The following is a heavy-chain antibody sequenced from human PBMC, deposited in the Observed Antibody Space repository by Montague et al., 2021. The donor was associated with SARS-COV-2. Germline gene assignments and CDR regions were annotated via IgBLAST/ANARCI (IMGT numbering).Heavy chain of an antibody. J-gene: IGHJ3*02. CDR3: AKDIGTYCSSTSCYWAGAFDI. Sequence: SLRLSCAASGFTFGDYAMHWVRQAPGKGLEWVSGISWNSGSIGYADSVKGRFTISRDNAKNSPYLQMNSLRAEDTALYYCAKDIGTYCSSTSCYWAGAFDIWGQGTMVTVSS. V-gene: IGHV3-9*01. CDR1: GFTFGDYA. D-gene: IGHD2-2*01. CDR2: ISWNSGSI.